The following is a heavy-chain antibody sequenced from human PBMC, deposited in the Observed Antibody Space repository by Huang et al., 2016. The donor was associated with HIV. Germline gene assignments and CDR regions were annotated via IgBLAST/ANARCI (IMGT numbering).Heavy chain of an antibody. CDR2: IGPIYHTP. V-gene: IGHV1-69*01. CDR1: GGTFSTYG. CDR3: VRDPYSSNGDFDY. Sequence: QVQLVQSGAEVKKPGSSVKVSCKTSGGTFSTYGISWVRQAPGQELEGMGGIGPIYHTPNDAQAFKGRLTLSAAESTSTAYMELNSPRSDDTAVYYCVRDPYSSNGDFDYWGQGTLVTVSS. D-gene: IGHD1-26*01. J-gene: IGHJ4*02.